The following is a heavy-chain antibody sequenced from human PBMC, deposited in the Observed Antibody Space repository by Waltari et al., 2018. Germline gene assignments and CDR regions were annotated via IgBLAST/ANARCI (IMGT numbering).Heavy chain of an antibody. Sequence: QVQLQESGPGLVKPSETLSLTCPVSGGSISSYYWSWIRQPPGKGLEWIGYIYYSGSTNYNPSLKSRVTISVDTSKNQFSLKLSSVTAADTAVYYCARSYYDFWSGYYFDYWGQGTLVTVSS. CDR1: GGSISSYY. D-gene: IGHD3-3*01. V-gene: IGHV4-59*01. CDR2: IYYSGST. CDR3: ARSYYDFWSGYYFDY. J-gene: IGHJ4*02.